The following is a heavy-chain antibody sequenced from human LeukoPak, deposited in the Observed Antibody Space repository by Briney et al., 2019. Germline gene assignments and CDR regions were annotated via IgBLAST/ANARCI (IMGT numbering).Heavy chain of an antibody. CDR1: GDSFRSYY. Sequence: SETLSLTCTVSGDSFRSYYWSWIRQPPGKGLEWIGNNSGSTNYNPSLKSRVTISVDTSKNQFSLKLTSVTAADTAVYYCARGRNLEWFDYWGQGTLVTVSS. CDR3: ARGRNLEWFDY. D-gene: IGHD3-3*01. CDR2: NSGST. J-gene: IGHJ5*01. V-gene: IGHV4-59*01.